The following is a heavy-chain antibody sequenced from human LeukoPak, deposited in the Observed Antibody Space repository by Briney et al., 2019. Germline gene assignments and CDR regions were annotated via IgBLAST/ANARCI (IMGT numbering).Heavy chain of an antibody. CDR2: INHSGST. CDR3: ARGLYYYDSSGYYYLDYFDY. CDR1: GGSFSGYY. D-gene: IGHD3-22*01. V-gene: IGHV4-34*01. Sequence: SETLSLTCAVYGGSFSGYYWSWIRQPPGKGLEWIGEINHSGSTNYNPSLKRRVTISVDTSKNQFSLRLSSVTAADTAVYYCARGLYYYDSSGYYYLDYFDYWGQGTLVTVSS. J-gene: IGHJ4*02.